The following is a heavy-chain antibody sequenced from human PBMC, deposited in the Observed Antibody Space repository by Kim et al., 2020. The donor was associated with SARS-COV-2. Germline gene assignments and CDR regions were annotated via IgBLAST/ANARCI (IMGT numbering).Heavy chain of an antibody. V-gene: IGHV3-23*01. D-gene: IGHD5-12*01. CDR2: ISGSGGST. CDR3: AKDYLPRGGYNFPSFDY. J-gene: IGHJ4*02. Sequence: GGSLRLSCAASGFTFSSYAMSWVRQAPGKGLEWVSAISGSGGSTYYADSVKGRFTISRDNSKNTLYLQMNSLRAEDTAVYYCAKDYLPRGGYNFPSFDYWGQGTLVTVSS. CDR1: GFTFSSYA.